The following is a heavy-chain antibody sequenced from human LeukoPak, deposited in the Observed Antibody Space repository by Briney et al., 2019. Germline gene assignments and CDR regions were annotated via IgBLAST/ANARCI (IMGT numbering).Heavy chain of an antibody. CDR3: ARGTLYRGWSYYLDF. D-gene: IGHD6-19*01. CDR2: IYYSGST. V-gene: IGHV4-59*12. CDR1: GGSISSYY. Sequence: SETLTLTCTVSGGSISSYYWSWIRQPPGKGLEWIGYIYYSGSTNYNPSLKSRVTISVDTSKNQFSLKLSSVTAADTAMYYCARGTLYRGWSYYLDFWGQGSQVTVSS. J-gene: IGHJ4*02.